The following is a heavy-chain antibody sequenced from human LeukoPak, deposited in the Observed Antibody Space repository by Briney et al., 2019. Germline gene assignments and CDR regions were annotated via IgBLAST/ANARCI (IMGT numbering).Heavy chain of an antibody. Sequence: SETLSLTCTVSGGSISSYYWSWIRQPPGKGLEWIGYIYYSGSTNYNPSLKSRVTISVDTSKNQFSLKLSSVTAADTAVYYCARDPVAGTGMDVWGKGTTVTISS. J-gene: IGHJ6*04. D-gene: IGHD6-19*01. CDR1: GGSISSYY. V-gene: IGHV4-59*01. CDR3: ARDPVAGTGMDV. CDR2: IYYSGST.